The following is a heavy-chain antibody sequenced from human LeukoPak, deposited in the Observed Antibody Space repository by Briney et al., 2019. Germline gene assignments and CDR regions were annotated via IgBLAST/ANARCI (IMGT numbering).Heavy chain of an antibody. Sequence: PGGSLRLSCAASGFTFDDYAMRWVRQAPGKGLEWVSGISWNSGSIGYADSVKGRFTISRDNAKNSLYLQMNSLRAEDTALYYCAKEAKLGDYVDYWGQGTLVTVSS. CDR1: GFTFDDYA. CDR3: AKEAKLGDYVDY. D-gene: IGHD2-15*01. J-gene: IGHJ4*02. V-gene: IGHV3-9*01. CDR2: ISWNSGSI.